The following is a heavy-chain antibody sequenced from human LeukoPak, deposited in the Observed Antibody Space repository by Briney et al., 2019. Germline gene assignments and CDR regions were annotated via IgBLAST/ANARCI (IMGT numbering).Heavy chain of an antibody. J-gene: IGHJ4*02. V-gene: IGHV1-69*13. CDR1: GGTFSSYA. D-gene: IGHD2-2*01. CDR2: IIPIFGTA. Sequence: SVKVSCKASGGTFSSYAISWVRQAPGQGLEWMGGIIPIFGTANYAQKFQGRVTITADESASTAYMELSSLRSEDTAVYYCASNWVGDCSSTSCPDYWGQGTLVTVSP. CDR3: ASNWVGDCSSTSCPDY.